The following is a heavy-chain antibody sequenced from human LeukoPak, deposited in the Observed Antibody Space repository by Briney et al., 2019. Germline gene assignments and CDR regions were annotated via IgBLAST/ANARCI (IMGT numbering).Heavy chain of an antibody. J-gene: IGHJ4*02. CDR3: ARDAISRGSGAYCDC. Sequence: GTSLRLSCAASGFTFNTYPTHWVRQAPGKGLEWVAVISADGSNKNYADSVKGRFAISRDNSWNTLYLQMNSLREEDTAVYYCARDAISRGSGAYCDCWGQGALVTVSS. V-gene: IGHV3-30*01. CDR1: GFTFNTYP. CDR2: ISADGSNK. D-gene: IGHD3-10*01.